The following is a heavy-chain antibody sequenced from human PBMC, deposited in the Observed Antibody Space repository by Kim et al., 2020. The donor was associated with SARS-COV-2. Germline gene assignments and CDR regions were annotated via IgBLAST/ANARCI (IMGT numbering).Heavy chain of an antibody. J-gene: IGHJ5*02. V-gene: IGHV7-4-1*02. Sequence: ASVKVSCKASGYTFTHYPMNWVRQAPGQGLEWMGWINTNTGNPTYAQAFTGRFVFSLDTSMSTAYLQISSLRAEDTAVYYCATDLLTGFYVVDRWGQGTLVTVSS. CDR2: INTNTGNP. CDR3: ATDLLTGFYVVDR. CDR1: GYTFTHYP. D-gene: IGHD3-9*01.